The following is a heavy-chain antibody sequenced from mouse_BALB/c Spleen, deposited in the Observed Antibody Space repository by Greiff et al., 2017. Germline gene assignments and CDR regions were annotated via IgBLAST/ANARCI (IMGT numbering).Heavy chain of an antibody. CDR3: DTMITSMDY. V-gene: IGHV5-12-1*01. Sequence: EVKLVESGGGLVKPGGSLKLSCAASGFAFSSYDMSWVRQTPEKRLEWVAYISSGGGSTYYPDTVKGRFTISRDNAKNTLYLQMSSLKSEDTAMYYCDTMITSMDYWGQGTSVTVSS. CDR2: ISSGGGST. CDR1: GFAFSSYD. D-gene: IGHD2-4*01. J-gene: IGHJ4*01.